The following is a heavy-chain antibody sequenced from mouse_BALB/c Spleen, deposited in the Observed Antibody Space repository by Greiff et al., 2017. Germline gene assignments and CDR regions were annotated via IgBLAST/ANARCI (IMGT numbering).Heavy chain of an antibody. CDR3: ARRRFITTVLDYAMDY. D-gene: IGHD1-1*01. CDR1: GFTFSSYA. J-gene: IGHJ4*01. Sequence: EVMLVESGGGLVKPGGSLKLSCAASGFTFSSYAMSWVRQTPEKRLEWVASISSGGSTYYPDSVKGRFTISRDNARNILYLQMSSLRSEDTAMYYCARRRFITTVLDYAMDYWGQGTSVTVSS. CDR2: ISSGGST. V-gene: IGHV5-6-5*01.